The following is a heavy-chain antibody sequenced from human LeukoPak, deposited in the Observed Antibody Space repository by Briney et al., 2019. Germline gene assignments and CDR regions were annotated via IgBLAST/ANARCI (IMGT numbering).Heavy chain of an antibody. Sequence: GGSLRLSFAGSGFIFNNYAMHWVRQPPGKGLEWVSGISWNSGSIDYADSVKGRFTISRDNVKNSLYLQMNSLRVEDTAFYYCAKDNRRHYTSGPNPDSLHWGQGALVTVSS. J-gene: IGHJ4*02. CDR1: GFIFNNYA. CDR3: AKDNRRHYTSGPNPDSLH. CDR2: ISWNSGSI. V-gene: IGHV3-9*01. D-gene: IGHD6-19*01.